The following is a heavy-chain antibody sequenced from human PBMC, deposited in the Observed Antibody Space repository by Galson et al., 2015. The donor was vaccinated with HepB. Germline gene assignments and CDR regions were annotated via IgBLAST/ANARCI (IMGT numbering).Heavy chain of an antibody. CDR3: ARTTWRDKNWPIFDS. J-gene: IGHJ4*02. D-gene: IGHD1-1*01. CDR1: GFTFSRNA. Sequence: SLRLSCAASGFTFSRNAMSWVRQAPGKGLEWVSSLTGSSDITNIADSAKGRFSISRDNSKNTLHLQMNSLRVEDTAFYYCARTTWRDKNWPIFDSWGQGTLVTVSS. CDR2: LTGSSDIT. V-gene: IGHV3-23*01.